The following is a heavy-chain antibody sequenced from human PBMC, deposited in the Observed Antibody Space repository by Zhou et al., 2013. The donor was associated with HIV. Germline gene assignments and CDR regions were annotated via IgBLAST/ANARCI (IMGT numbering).Heavy chain of an antibody. CDR2: ISHDGNS. CDR3: ARLTSTLGDFFDY. V-gene: IGHV4-34*02. D-gene: IGHD3-16*01. Sequence: QVQLQQWGAGLLKPSETLSLTCAVYGESFSPYYWSWIRQSPEKGLEWIGEISHDGNSNYNPSVKTRVTMSINTSKNQISLKLSSVTAADTAVYYCARLTSTLGDFFDYWGQGTWSPSPQ. J-gene: IGHJ4*02. CDR1: GESFSPYY.